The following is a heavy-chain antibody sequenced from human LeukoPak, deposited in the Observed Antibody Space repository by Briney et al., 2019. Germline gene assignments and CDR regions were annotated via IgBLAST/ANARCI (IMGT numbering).Heavy chain of an antibody. CDR1: GFNFINAW. V-gene: IGHV3-15*01. CDR2: IKSKTDGGTT. J-gene: IGHJ4*02. Sequence: PGGSLRLSCAASGFNFINAWISWVRQAPGKGLEWVGRIKSKTDGGTTDYAAPVKGRFTISRDDSKNTLYLQMNSLKTEDTAVYYCTTKHYYDILTGYYTDDYWGQGTLVTVSS. D-gene: IGHD3-9*01. CDR3: TTKHYYDILTGYYTDDY.